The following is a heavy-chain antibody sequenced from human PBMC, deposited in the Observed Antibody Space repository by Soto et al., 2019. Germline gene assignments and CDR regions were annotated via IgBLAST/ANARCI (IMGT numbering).Heavy chain of an antibody. Sequence: GGSLRLSCAASGFIFSSYDMHWVRQAAGKGLEWVSHIGTGGDTHYPDSVKGRFTISRENAKNSLYLQMNSLRAGDTAVYYCARCTGNGGGNYMDVWGKGTTVTVSS. J-gene: IGHJ6*03. CDR3: ARCTGNGGGNYMDV. CDR1: GFIFSSYD. V-gene: IGHV3-13*01. D-gene: IGHD1-26*01. CDR2: IGTGGDT.